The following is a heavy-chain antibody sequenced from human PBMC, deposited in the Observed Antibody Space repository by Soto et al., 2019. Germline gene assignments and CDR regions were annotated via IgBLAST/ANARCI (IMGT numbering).Heavy chain of an antibody. D-gene: IGHD3-10*01. V-gene: IGHV5-51*01. Sequence: GESLKISCKGSGYSFTSYWIGWVRQMPGKGLEWMGIIYPGDSDTRYSPSFQGQVTISADKSISAAYLQWSSLKASDTAMYYCARRYYYGSGSWGYYGMDVWGQGTTVTVSS. J-gene: IGHJ6*02. CDR2: IYPGDSDT. CDR1: GYSFTSYW. CDR3: ARRYYYGSGSWGYYGMDV.